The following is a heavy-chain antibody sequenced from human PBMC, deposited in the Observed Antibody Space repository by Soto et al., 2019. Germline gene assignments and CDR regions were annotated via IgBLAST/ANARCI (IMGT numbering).Heavy chain of an antibody. CDR3: ARARENYYDSSGLLFDY. J-gene: IGHJ4*02. V-gene: IGHV3-21*01. CDR2: ISSSSSYI. CDR1: GFTFSSYS. Sequence: GGSLRLSCAASGFTFSSYSMNWVRQAPGKGLEWVSSISSSSSYIYYADSVKGRFTISRDNAKNSLYLQMNSLRAEDTAVYYCARARENYYDSSGLLFDYWGQGTLVTVYS. D-gene: IGHD3-22*01.